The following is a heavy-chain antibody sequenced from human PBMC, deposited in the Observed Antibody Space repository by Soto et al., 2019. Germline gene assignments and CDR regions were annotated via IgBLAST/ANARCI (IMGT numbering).Heavy chain of an antibody. CDR2: IIPIFGTA. V-gene: IGHV1-69*01. D-gene: IGHD3-9*01. CDR1: GGTFSSYA. CDR3: SRGRRYFDWLLPSHTFFFFFGIDV. J-gene: IGHJ6*02. Sequence: QVQLVQSGAEVKKPGSSVKVSCKASGGTFSSYAISWVRQAPGQGLEWMGGIIPIFGTANYAQKFQGRGTITRGESTSTGHLELSSLRSEDTAVYYCSRGRRYFDWLLPSHTFFFFFGIDVWGQGTTVTVSS.